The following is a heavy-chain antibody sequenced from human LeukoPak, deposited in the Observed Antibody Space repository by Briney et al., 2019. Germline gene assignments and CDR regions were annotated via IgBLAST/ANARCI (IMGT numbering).Heavy chain of an antibody. D-gene: IGHD4-11*01. V-gene: IGHV3-48*02. CDR1: GFTFNSYS. CDR3: ARGGYNDYTSRFDH. CDR2: IRSSGSTI. J-gene: IGHJ4*02. Sequence: GGSLRLSCAASGFTFNSYSMNWVRQAPGKRLEWVSYIRSSGSTIYYADSVKGRFTISRDNAKNSLYLQMNSLRDEDTAVYYCARGGYNDYTSRFDHWGQGTLVTVSS.